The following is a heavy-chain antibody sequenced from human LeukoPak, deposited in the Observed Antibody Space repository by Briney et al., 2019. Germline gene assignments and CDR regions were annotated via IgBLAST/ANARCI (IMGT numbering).Heavy chain of an antibody. D-gene: IGHD1-1*01. CDR1: GGTFSSYA. CDR2: IIPIFGTA. CDR3: APADWNPPYYYYGMDV. V-gene: IGHV1-69*13. Sequence: GASVKVSCKASGGTFSSYAISWVRQALGQGLEWMGGIIPIFGTANYAQKFQGRVTITADESTSTAYMELSSLRSEDTAVYYCAPADWNPPYYYYGMDVWGQGTTVTVSS. J-gene: IGHJ6*02.